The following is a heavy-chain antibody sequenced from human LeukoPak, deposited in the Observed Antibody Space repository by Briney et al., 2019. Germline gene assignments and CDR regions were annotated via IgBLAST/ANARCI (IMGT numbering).Heavy chain of an antibody. Sequence: SETLSLTCTVSGGSISSYYWSWIRQPPGKGLEWIGYIYYSGSTNYNPSLKSRVTISVDTSKNQFSLKLSSVTAADTAVYYCARQVAAAGTCFDPWGEETLVTVSS. CDR3: ARQVAAAGTCFDP. CDR1: GGSISSYY. D-gene: IGHD6-13*01. CDR2: IYYSGST. J-gene: IGHJ5*02. V-gene: IGHV4-59*08.